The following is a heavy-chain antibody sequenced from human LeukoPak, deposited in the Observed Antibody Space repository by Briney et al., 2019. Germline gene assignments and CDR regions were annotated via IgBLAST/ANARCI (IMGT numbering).Heavy chain of an antibody. D-gene: IGHD3-3*01. CDR3: ARGLVLRFLEWLTEYNWFDP. Sequence: PSETLSLTCAVYGGSFSGYYWSWIRQPPGKGLEWIGEINHSGSTNYNPSLKSRVTISVDTSKNQFSLKLSSVTAADTAVYSCARGLVLRFLEWLTEYNWFDPWGQGTLVTVSS. CDR2: INHSGST. V-gene: IGHV4-34*01. J-gene: IGHJ5*02. CDR1: GGSFSGYY.